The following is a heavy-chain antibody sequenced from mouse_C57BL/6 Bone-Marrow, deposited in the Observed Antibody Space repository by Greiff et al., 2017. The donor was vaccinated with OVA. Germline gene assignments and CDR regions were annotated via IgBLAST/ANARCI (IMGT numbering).Heavy chain of an antibody. CDR2: IYPGDGDT. Sequence: QVQLQQSGAELVKPGASVKISCKASGYAFSSYWMNWVKQRPGKGLEWIGQIYPGDGDTNYNGKFKGKATLTADKSSSTAYMQLSSLTSEDSAVSFCASGTTVVDTSPSYYAMGYWGQGDSVTVSS. CDR3: ASGTTVVDTSPSYYAMGY. CDR1: GYAFSSYW. V-gene: IGHV1-80*01. J-gene: IGHJ4*01. D-gene: IGHD1-1*01.